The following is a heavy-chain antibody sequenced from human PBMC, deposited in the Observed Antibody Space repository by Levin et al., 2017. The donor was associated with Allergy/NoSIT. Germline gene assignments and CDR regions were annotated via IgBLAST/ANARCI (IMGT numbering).Heavy chain of an antibody. CDR2: ISGSGGST. D-gene: IGHD6-13*01. CDR1: GFTFSSYA. J-gene: IGHJ5*02. Sequence: GESLKISCAASGFTFSSYAMSWVRQAPGKGLEWVSAISGSGGSTYYADSVKGRFTISRDNSKNTLYLQMNSLRAEDTAVYDCANGPWQQLVHNWFDPWGQGTLVTVSS. CDR3: ANGPWQQLVHNWFDP. V-gene: IGHV3-23*01.